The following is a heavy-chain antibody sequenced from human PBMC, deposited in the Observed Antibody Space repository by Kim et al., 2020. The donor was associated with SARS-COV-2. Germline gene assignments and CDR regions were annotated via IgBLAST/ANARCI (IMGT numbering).Heavy chain of an antibody. V-gene: IGHV1-46*01. D-gene: IGHD2-21*02. CDR3: ARVPAYCGGDCYPFDP. CDR1: GYTFTSYY. Sequence: ASVKVSCKASGYTFTSYYMHWVRQAPGQGLEWMGIINPSGGSTSYAQKFQGRVTMTRDTSTSTVYMELSSLRSEDTAVYYCARVPAYCGGDCYPFDPWGQGTLVTVSS. CDR2: INPSGGST. J-gene: IGHJ5*02.